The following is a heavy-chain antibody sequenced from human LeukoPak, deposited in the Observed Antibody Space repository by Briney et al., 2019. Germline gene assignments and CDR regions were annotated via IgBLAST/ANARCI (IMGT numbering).Heavy chain of an antibody. CDR2: IIPILGIA. V-gene: IGHV1-69*04. J-gene: IGHJ4*02. CDR1: GGTFSSYA. Sequence: GASVKVSCKASGGTFSSYAISWVRQAPGQELEWMGRIIPILGIANYAQKFQGRVTITADKSTSTAYMELSSLRSEDTAVYYCGRTPTIFGVVSQYYFDYWGQGTLVTVSS. CDR3: GRTPTIFGVVSQYYFDY. D-gene: IGHD3-3*01.